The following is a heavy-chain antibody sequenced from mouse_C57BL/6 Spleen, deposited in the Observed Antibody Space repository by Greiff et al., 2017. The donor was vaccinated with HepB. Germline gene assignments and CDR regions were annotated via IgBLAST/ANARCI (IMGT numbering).Heavy chain of an antibody. J-gene: IGHJ4*01. D-gene: IGHD2-4*01. CDR3: ARSRGGYDYDPYYYAMDY. CDR1: GYTFTSYW. Sequence: VKLMESGAELVKPGASVKMSCKASGYTFTSYWITWVKQRPGQGLEWIGDIYPGSGSTNYNEKFKSKATLTVDTSSSTAYMQLSSLTSEDSAVYYCARSRGGYDYDPYYYAMDYWGQGTSVTVSS. CDR2: IYPGSGST. V-gene: IGHV1-55*01.